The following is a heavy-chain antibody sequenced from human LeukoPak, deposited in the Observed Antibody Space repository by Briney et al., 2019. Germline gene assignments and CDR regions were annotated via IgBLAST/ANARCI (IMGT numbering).Heavy chain of an antibody. V-gene: IGHV3-48*02. CDR1: GFTFMSYA. D-gene: IGHD2/OR15-2a*01. Sequence: GGSLRLSCAASGFTFMSYAMTWVRQAPGKGLEWVSYISTRSYTKYYADSVKGRFTISRDSAKNSLYLQMNSLRDEDTAVYYCARDFSAAFDIWGQGTMVTVSS. J-gene: IGHJ3*02. CDR2: ISTRSYTK. CDR3: ARDFSAAFDI.